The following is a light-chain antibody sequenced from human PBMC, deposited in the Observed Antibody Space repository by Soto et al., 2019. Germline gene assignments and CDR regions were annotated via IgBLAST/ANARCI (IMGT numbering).Light chain of an antibody. CDR2: EVS. CDR3: SSYTSTNTQV. V-gene: IGLV2-14*01. CDR1: SSDVGAYKY. J-gene: IGLJ1*01. Sequence: QSALTQPASVSGSPGQSITISCTGTSSDVGAYKYVSWYQQHPGKAPKLMIYEVSNRPSGVSNRFSGSKSGNTASVTISGLQAEDEADYYYSSYTSTNTQVFGTGTKVTV.